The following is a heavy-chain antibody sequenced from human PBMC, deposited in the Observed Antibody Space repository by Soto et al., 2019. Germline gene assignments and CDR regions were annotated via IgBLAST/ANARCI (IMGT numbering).Heavy chain of an antibody. CDR1: GGSISSSSYY. D-gene: IGHD3-22*01. Sequence: SETLSLTCTVSGGSISSSSYYWGWIRQPPGKGLEWIGYIYYSGSTNYNPSLKSRVTISVDTSKNQFSLKLSSVTAADTAVYYCARGIPYSSGYYPFDYWGQGTLVTVSS. J-gene: IGHJ4*02. CDR2: IYYSGST. CDR3: ARGIPYSSGYYPFDY. V-gene: IGHV4-39*07.